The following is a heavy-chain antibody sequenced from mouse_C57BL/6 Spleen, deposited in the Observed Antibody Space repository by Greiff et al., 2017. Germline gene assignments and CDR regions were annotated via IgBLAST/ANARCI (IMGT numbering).Heavy chain of an antibody. D-gene: IGHD2-4*01. Sequence: QVQLQQPGAELVRPGSSVKLSCKASGYTFTSYWMDWVKQRPGQGLEWIGNIYPSDSETHYNQQFKDKATLTVDKSSSTAYMQLSSLTSEDSAVYYCARYDYPSFDYKGQGATLAV. CDR2: IYPSDSET. J-gene: IGHJ2*01. CDR3: ARYDYPSFDY. CDR1: GYTFTSYW. V-gene: IGHV1-61*01.